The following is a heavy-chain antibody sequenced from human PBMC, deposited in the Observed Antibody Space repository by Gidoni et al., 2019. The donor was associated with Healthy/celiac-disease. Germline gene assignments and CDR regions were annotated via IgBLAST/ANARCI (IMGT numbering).Heavy chain of an antibody. CDR3: ARTEIAAAGTRPDY. Sequence: QLQLQESGPGLVKPSEALSLPCTVSGGSISSSSYYWGWIRQPPGKGLEWIGCIYYSGSTYYNPYLKSRVTISVDTSKNQFSLKLSSVTAADTAVYYCARTEIAAAGTRPDYWGQGTLVTVSS. D-gene: IGHD6-13*01. CDR1: GGSISSSSYY. V-gene: IGHV4-39*01. CDR2: IYYSGST. J-gene: IGHJ4*02.